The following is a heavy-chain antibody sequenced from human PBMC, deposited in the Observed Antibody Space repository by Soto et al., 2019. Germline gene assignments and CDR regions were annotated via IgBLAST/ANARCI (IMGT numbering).Heavy chain of an antibody. J-gene: IGHJ4*02. CDR2: IYHSGST. CDR3: SRKSGSAYYFDF. Sequence: QVQLQESGPGLVKPSQTLSLTCAVSGGSVSSGDYYWTWIRQPPGKGLEWIGYIYHSGSTYYNPSLKSRLTISLDTSKSQFSLKLSSVNAADTAVYYCSRKSGSAYYFDFWGQGTLVTVSS. D-gene: IGHD3-16*01. V-gene: IGHV4-30-4*01. CDR1: GGSVSSGDYY.